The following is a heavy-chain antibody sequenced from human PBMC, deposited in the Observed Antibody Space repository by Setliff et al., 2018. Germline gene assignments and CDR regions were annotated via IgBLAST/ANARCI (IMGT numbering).Heavy chain of an antibody. D-gene: IGHD3-3*01. CDR3: ARVTGFSYMDV. J-gene: IGHJ6*03. Sequence: SETLSLTCAVSGGSVTSHYWSWIRQPPGKGLEWIGSMYYSGSNDYNPSLKSRVTISLDTSKNQISLRLSSVTAADTAVYFCARVTGFSYMDVWGKGTTVTVSS. CDR1: GGSVTSHY. V-gene: IGHV4-59*08. CDR2: MYYSGSN.